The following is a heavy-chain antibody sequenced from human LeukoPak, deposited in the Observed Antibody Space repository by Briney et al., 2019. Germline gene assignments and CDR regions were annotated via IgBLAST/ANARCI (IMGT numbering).Heavy chain of an antibody. D-gene: IGHD5-18*01. CDR3: ARDLASTGSPSYSYGLGHYGMDV. J-gene: IGHJ6*02. CDR1: GYTFTGYY. Sequence: GASVKVSCKASGYTFTGYYMHWVRQAPGQGLEWMGRINPNSGGTNYAQKFQGRVTMTRDTSISTAYMELSRLRSDDTAVYYCARDLASTGSPSYSYGLGHYGMDVWGQGTTVTVSS. V-gene: IGHV1-2*06. CDR2: INPNSGGT.